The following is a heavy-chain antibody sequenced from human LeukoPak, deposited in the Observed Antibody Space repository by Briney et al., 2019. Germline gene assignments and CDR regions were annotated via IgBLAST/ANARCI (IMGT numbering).Heavy chain of an antibody. CDR1: GGSISSYY. D-gene: IGHD3-10*01. Sequence: PSETLSLTCTVSGGSISSYYWSWIRQPPGKGLEWIGYNSGSTNYNPSLKSRGTISVDTSNNQFSLKLSSVTAADTAVYYCARGTPGSSYYYYYYMDLWGKGTTVTVSS. CDR2: NSGST. CDR3: ARGTPGSSYYYYYYMDL. J-gene: IGHJ6*03. V-gene: IGHV4-59*01.